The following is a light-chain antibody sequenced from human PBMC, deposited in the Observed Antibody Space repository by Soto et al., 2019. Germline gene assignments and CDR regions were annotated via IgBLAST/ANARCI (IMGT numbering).Light chain of an antibody. J-gene: IGKJ2*01. CDR2: EAS. CDR1: QSISGW. V-gene: IGKV1-5*03. Sequence: DIQMTQSPSSLSASVGDRVTITCRAGQSISGWLAWYQQKPGKAPKLLIYEASTLESGVPSRFSGSGSGTEFTLTVNSLQPDDFATYYCQQYNIYPYTFGQGTKLEIK. CDR3: QQYNIYPYT.